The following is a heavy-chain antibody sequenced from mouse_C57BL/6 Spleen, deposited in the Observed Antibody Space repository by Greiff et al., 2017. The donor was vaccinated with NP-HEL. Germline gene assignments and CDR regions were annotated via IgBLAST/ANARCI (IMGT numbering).Heavy chain of an antibody. CDR1: GYAFTNYL. CDR2: INPGSGGT. Sequence: VQLQQSGAELVRPGTSVKVSCKASGYAFTNYLIEWVKQRPGQGLEWIGVINPGSGGTNYNEKFKGKATQTADKSSSTAYMQLSSLTSEDSAVYFCARKGGYGYDVGDYWGQGTSVTVSS. D-gene: IGHD2-2*01. V-gene: IGHV1-54*01. J-gene: IGHJ4*01. CDR3: ARKGGYGYDVGDY.